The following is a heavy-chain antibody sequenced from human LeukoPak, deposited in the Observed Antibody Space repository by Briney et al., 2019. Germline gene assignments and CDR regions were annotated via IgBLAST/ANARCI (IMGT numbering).Heavy chain of an antibody. CDR3: ARGVPNSQRSELPEPPDNSFDP. Sequence: SQTLPLTCTVSGCSIRSGGYHSSWIRQHPGKGLEWIGYIYYSGCTYFNPSLKIRLTLSVYTSKSQYSLKLSSVTAAYTAVYYWARGVPNSQRSELPEPPDNSFDPWGQGTLVTVSS. V-gene: IGHV4-31*03. D-gene: IGHD1-14*01. CDR2: IYYSGCT. CDR1: GCSIRSGGYH. J-gene: IGHJ5*02.